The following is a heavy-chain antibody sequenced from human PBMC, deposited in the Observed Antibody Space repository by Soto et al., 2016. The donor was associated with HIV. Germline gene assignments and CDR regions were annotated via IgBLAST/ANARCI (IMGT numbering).Heavy chain of an antibody. V-gene: IGHV3-20*04. CDR1: IQFNDYG. J-gene: IGHJ4*02. Sequence: EVQLVESGGRVVRPGVPETLLCSLWIQFNDYGMSWVRQFPGKGLEWVSGIGWNGIVTGYVDSVKGRFTISRDNAKKSLYLQMDRLRAEDTALYYCVRVFFKVLIFGVYISDIWGQGTRSPSPQ. CDR2: IGWNGIVT. CDR3: VRVFFKVLIFGVYISDI. D-gene: IGHD3-3*01.